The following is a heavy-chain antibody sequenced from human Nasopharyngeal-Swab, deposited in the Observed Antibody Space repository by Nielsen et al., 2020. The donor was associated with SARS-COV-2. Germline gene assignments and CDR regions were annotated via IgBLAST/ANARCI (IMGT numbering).Heavy chain of an antibody. CDR2: TKEDGTVT. V-gene: IGHV3-7*01. CDR3: ARDDGSLGDY. J-gene: IGHJ4*02. D-gene: IGHD3-10*01. Sequence: ESLKISCAATGFTFSSYWMSWVRQAPGRGLEWLAHTKEDGTVTHYVDSVRGRFTVSRDSAKNVLYLEMNSLRAEDTAVYYCARDDGSLGDYWGQGTLVTVSS. CDR1: GFTFSSYW.